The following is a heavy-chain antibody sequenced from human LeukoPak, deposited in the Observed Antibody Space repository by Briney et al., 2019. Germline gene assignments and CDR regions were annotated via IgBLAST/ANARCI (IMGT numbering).Heavy chain of an antibody. D-gene: IGHD2-15*01. J-gene: IGHJ4*02. V-gene: IGHV1-18*04. Sequence: ASVKVSCKASGYTFTSYGISWVRQAPGQGLERMGWISAYNGNTNYAQKLQGRATMTTDTSTSTAYMELRSLRSDDTAVYYCARDLGVVVAADYFDYWGQGTLVTVSS. CDR3: ARDLGVVVAADYFDY. CDR2: ISAYNGNT. CDR1: GYTFTSYG.